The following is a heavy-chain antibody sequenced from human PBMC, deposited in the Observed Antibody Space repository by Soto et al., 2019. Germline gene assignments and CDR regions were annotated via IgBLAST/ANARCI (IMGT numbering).Heavy chain of an antibody. V-gene: IGHV4-59*01. CDR1: GGSITGYY. J-gene: IGHJ4*02. Sequence: PSETLSLTCPVSGGSITGYYWNWIRQPPGKGLEWIGCIYFTGAANYNPSLKSRVTMSVDTSKNQFSLKLTSLTAADTAVYYCARERTPRTGFDYWGQGTRVTVSS. CDR2: IYFTGAA. CDR3: ARERTPRTGFDY.